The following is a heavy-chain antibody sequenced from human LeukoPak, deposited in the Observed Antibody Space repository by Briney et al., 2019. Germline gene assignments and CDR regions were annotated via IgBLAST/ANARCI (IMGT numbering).Heavy chain of an antibody. V-gene: IGHV4-59*01. Sequence: SETLSLTCTVSGGSIRWSHWSWIRQYPGKGLEWIALIHYSGYTNYNPSLKSRVTISLDTSREQFSPKLNSVTAADTAVYYCARGLTTGYGSFDIWSQGTMVTVSS. CDR1: GGSIRWSH. CDR3: ARGLTTGYGSFDI. J-gene: IGHJ3*02. D-gene: IGHD5-12*01. CDR2: IHYSGYT.